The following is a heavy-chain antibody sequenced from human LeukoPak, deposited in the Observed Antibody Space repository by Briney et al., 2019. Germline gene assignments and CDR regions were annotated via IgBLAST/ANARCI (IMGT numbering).Heavy chain of an antibody. CDR1: GGSISSGSYY. J-gene: IGHJ6*04. CDR2: IYTSGST. Sequence: SETLSLTCTVSGGSISSGSYYWSWIRQPAGKGLEWIGRIYTSGSTNYNPSLKSRVTISVDTSKNQFSLKLNSVTAADTAVYYCARDIMDVWGKGTTVTVSS. V-gene: IGHV4-61*02. CDR3: ARDIMDV.